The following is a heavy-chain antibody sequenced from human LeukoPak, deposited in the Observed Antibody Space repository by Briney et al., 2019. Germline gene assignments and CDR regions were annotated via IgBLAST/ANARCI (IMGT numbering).Heavy chain of an antibody. CDR2: ISSDGNT. CDR1: GLTVSSSS. CDR3: ARGQEQFSSPWQWGPRRKNFYYYGMDV. V-gene: IGHV3-66*01. D-gene: IGHD6-19*01. Sequence: GGSLRLSCAASGLTVSSSSMNWVRLGPGKGLEWVSVISSDGNTYYADSVKGRFTISRDNSRNTLSLQMHGLRADDTAVYYCARGQEQFSSPWQWGPRRKNFYYYGMDVWGQGTTVTVSS. J-gene: IGHJ6*02.